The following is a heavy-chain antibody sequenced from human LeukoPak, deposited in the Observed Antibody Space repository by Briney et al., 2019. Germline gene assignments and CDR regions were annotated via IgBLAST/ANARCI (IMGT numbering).Heavy chain of an antibody. D-gene: IGHD3-16*01. V-gene: IGHV6-1*01. Sequence: SQTLSLTCAISGDSVSSLSASWSWIRQSPSRGLEWLGRTYYRSKWYNDYAVFLKSRLTIDADTSKNQFSLHLNSVTPEDTAVYFCVRKSGGTSFDYWGQGTLVTVSS. CDR3: VRKSGGTSFDY. CDR1: GDSVSSLSAS. CDR2: TYYRSKWYN. J-gene: IGHJ4*02.